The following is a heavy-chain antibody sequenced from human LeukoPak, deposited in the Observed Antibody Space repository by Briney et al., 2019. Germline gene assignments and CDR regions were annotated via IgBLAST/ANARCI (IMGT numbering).Heavy chain of an antibody. CDR2: IWYDGNNK. J-gene: IGHJ4*02. D-gene: IGHD4-17*01. CDR1: GFTFNSYD. Sequence: PGGSLRLSCAASGFTFNSYDIHWVRQAPGKGLEWVAVIWYDGNNKYYADSVKGRFTISRDSSKNTMYLQMNSLRAEDTAVHYCAREHTTVTSLLDYWGQGTLVTVSS. CDR3: AREHTTVTSLLDY. V-gene: IGHV3-33*01.